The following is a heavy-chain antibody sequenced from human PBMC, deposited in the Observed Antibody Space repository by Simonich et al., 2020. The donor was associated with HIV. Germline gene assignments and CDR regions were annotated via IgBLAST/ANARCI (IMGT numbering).Heavy chain of an antibody. CDR1: GGSFSGYY. V-gene: IGHV4-34*01. CDR3: ARGTVTGGDARFDY. D-gene: IGHD4-17*01. CDR2: INHSGIT. Sequence: QVQLQQWGAGLLKPWETLSLTCAVYGGSFSGYYCTWIRQPPGKGLEWIGEINHSGITNYNPSLKSRVTISLDTSKNQFSLKLNSVTAADTAVYYCARGTVTGGDARFDYWGQGTLVTVSS. J-gene: IGHJ4*02.